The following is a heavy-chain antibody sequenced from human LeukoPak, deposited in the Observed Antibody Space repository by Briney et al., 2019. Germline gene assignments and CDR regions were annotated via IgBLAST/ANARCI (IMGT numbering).Heavy chain of an antibody. CDR3: AKGRNYYDSSGYYHFDY. Sequence: GGSPRLSCAASGLTFDDYDMSWVRQAPGKGLEWVSGINWNGGSTGYADSVKGRFIISRDNAKNSLYLQMNSLRAEDTALYYCAKGRNYYDSSGYYHFDYWGQGTLVTVSS. CDR2: INWNGGST. D-gene: IGHD3-22*01. CDR1: GLTFDDYD. J-gene: IGHJ4*02. V-gene: IGHV3-20*04.